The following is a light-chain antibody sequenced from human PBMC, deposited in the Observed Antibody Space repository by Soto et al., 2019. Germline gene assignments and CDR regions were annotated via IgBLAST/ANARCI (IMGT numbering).Light chain of an antibody. J-gene: IGKJ1*01. CDR1: QSVSSQ. CDR2: DAS. CDR3: AQRVWPWT. V-gene: IGKV3-11*01. Sequence: EIVLTQSPATLSLSPGERATLSCRASQSVSSQLAWYQHKPGQAPRLLIYDASNRATGIPDRFSGSGSGTDFTLTISSLEPEDFAVYSCAQRVWPWTVGQGTKLDIK.